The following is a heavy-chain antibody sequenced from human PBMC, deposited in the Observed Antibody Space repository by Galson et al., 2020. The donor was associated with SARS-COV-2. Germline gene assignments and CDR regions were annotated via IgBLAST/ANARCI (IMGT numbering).Heavy chain of an antibody. CDR1: GFTFSDYL. CDR2: ISSSGSYI. CDR3: ARVGDCSGGICYGAEYFQH. V-gene: IGHV3-11*04. J-gene: IGHJ1*01. D-gene: IGHD2-15*01. Sequence: GESLKIPCAASGFTFSDYLMSWVRQAPGKGLEWVAYISSSGSYINYADSVKGRFTISRHNAKNSLNLQMDSLRVEDTAVYYCARVGDCSGGICYGAEYFQHWGQGTLVTVAS.